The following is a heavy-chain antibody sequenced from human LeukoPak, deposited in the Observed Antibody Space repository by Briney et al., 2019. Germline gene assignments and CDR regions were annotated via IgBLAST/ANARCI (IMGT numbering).Heavy chain of an antibody. V-gene: IGHV3-21*01. D-gene: IGHD5-18*01. Sequence: GGSLRLSCAASGFTFSSYSMNWVRQAPGKGLEWVSSISSSSSYIYYADSVKGRFTISRDNAKNSLYLQMNSLRAEDTAVYYCARSNPVDTAMVSPAVAFDIWGQGTMVTVSS. CDR2: ISSSSSYI. J-gene: IGHJ3*02. CDR1: GFTFSSYS. CDR3: ARSNPVDTAMVSPAVAFDI.